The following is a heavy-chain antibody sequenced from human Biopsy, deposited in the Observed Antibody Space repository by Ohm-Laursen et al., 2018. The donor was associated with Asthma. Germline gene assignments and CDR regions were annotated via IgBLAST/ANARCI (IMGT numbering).Heavy chain of an antibody. D-gene: IGHD1-26*01. CDR1: GASITTPNY. CDR3: ARHWSGNGWEDVHNWFDP. J-gene: IGHJ5*02. Sequence: SETLSLTCAVSGASITTPNYWAWIRQPPGRGLEWLGSGYYTGNTIYSSSLGSRPTMSVDTSRSRFSLGLISVTAADRGVYYCARHWSGNGWEDVHNWFDPWGPGIGVTVSS. V-gene: IGHV4-39*01. CDR2: GYYTGNT.